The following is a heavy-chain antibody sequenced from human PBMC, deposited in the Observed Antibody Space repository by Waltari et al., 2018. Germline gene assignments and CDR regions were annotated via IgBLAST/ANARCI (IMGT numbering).Heavy chain of an antibody. CDR1: GGSMDSYF. Sequence: QVQLQESGPGLLRPSETLSLTCIVSGGSMDSYFWHWVRQPPGKGLEWFGYIYYNEHTNYTPSLESRVTIAVDTSKNQSSLKLSSVTAADTAVYYCARENYGGNSRPLDSWGQGTLVTVSS. J-gene: IGHJ4*02. D-gene: IGHD4-17*01. CDR2: IYYNEHT. CDR3: ARENYGGNSRPLDS. V-gene: IGHV4-59*01.